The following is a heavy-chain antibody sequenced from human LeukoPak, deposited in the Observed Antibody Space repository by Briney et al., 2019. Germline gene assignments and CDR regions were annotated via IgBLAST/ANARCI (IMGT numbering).Heavy chain of an antibody. V-gene: IGHV1-46*01. Sequence: ASVTVSCKASGYTFTSYYMHWVRQAPGQGLEWMGIINPSGGSTSYAQKFQGRVTMTRDMSTSTVYMELSSLRSEDTAVYYCAREGLGSGAYGGIDYWGQGTLVTVSS. CDR3: AREGLGSGAYGGIDY. CDR1: GYTFTSYY. D-gene: IGHD1-26*01. J-gene: IGHJ4*02. CDR2: INPSGGST.